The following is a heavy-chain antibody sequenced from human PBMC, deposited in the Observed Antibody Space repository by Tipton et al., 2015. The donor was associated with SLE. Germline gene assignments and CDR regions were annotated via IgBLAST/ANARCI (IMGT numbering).Heavy chain of an antibody. Sequence: TLSLTCTVSGGSISSSSYYWSWIRQPPGKGLEWIGEINHSGSTNYNPSLKSRVTISVDTSKNQFSLNLSSVTAADTAVYYCARGKYYDSSGYLPRYFNLWGRGTLVTVSS. CDR3: ARGKYYDSSGYLPRYFNL. CDR1: GGSISSSSYY. V-gene: IGHV4-30-4*08. CDR2: INHSGST. D-gene: IGHD3-22*01. J-gene: IGHJ2*01.